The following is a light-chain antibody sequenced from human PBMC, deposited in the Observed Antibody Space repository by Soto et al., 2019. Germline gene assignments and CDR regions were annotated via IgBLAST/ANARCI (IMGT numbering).Light chain of an antibody. CDR1: QDISNY. CDR2: DAS. CDR3: QQYDNLPFT. Sequence: DNQMTQSPSSLSASVGDRVTITCQASQDISNYLNWYQQKPGKAPKLLIYDASNLETGVPSRFSGSGSGTDFTFTISSLQPEDIATYYCQQYDNLPFTFGPGTKVDIK. J-gene: IGKJ3*01. V-gene: IGKV1-33*01.